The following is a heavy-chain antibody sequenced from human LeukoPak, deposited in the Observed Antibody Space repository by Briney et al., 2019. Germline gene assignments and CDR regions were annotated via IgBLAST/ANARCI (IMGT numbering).Heavy chain of an antibody. V-gene: IGHV4-59*01. J-gene: IGHJ3*02. CDR2: IYYSGST. CDR1: GGSISSYY. Sequence: PSETLSLTCTVSGGSISSYYWSWIRQPPGKGLEWIGYIYYSGSTNYNPSLKSRVTISVDTSKNQFSLKLSSVTAADTAVYYCARDIKDCSSTSCAFDIWGQGTMVTVSS. CDR3: ARDIKDCSSTSCAFDI. D-gene: IGHD2-2*01.